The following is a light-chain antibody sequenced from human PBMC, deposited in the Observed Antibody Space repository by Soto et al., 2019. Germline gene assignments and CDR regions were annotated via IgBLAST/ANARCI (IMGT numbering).Light chain of an antibody. CDR1: QDISNY. CDR2: DAS. J-gene: IGKJ5*01. Sequence: DIQMTQSPSSLSASVGDRVTITCQASQDISNYLNWYQQKPGKAPKLLIYDASNLETGVPSRFSGSGSGTDFTFTISSLQPEDIATYYCQQYDGSPITFGQGTRLEIK. CDR3: QQYDGSPIT. V-gene: IGKV1-33*01.